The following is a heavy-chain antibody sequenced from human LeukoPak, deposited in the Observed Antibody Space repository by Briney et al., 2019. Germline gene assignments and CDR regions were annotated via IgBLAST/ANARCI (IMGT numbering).Heavy chain of an antibody. V-gene: IGHV4-39*01. CDR2: IYYSGST. J-gene: IGHJ5*02. CDR3: ARMYYDFWSGYLDWFDP. Sequence: SETLSLTCTVSGGSISSSSYYWGWIRQPPGKGLEWIGSIYYSGSTYYNPSLKSRVTLSVDTSKNQFSLKLSSVTAADTAVYYCARMYYDFWSGYLDWFDPWGQGTLVTVSS. D-gene: IGHD3-3*01. CDR1: GGSISSSSYY.